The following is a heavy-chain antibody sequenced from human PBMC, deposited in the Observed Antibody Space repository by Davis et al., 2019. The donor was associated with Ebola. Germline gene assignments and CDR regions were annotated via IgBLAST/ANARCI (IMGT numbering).Heavy chain of an antibody. CDR3: ARGASYDFWSGYYTDYFDY. V-gene: IGHV3-23*01. D-gene: IGHD3-3*01. J-gene: IGHJ4*02. Sequence: PGGSLRLSCAASGFTFSSYAMSWVRQAPGKGLEWVSAISGSGGSTYYADSVKGRFTISRDNSKNTLYLQMNSLRAEDTAVYYCARGASYDFWSGYYTDYFDYWDQGTLVTVSS. CDR2: ISGSGGST. CDR1: GFTFSSYA.